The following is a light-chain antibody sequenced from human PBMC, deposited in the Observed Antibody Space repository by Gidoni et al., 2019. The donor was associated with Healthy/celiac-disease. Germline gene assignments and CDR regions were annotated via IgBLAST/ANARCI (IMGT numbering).Light chain of an antibody. V-gene: IGKV3-20*01. CDR2: GAS. Sequence: DIVLTQSPGTLSLSPGERATLSCRASQSVSSSYLAWYQQKPGQAPRLLIYGASSRATGIPDRFSGSGSGTDFTLTISRLDPEDFAVYYCQQYGSSPPLTFGGGTKVEIK. J-gene: IGKJ4*01. CDR3: QQYGSSPPLT. CDR1: QSVSSSY.